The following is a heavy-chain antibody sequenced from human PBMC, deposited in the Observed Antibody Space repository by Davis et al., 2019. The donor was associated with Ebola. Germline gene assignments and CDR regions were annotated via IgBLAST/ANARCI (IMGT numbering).Heavy chain of an antibody. CDR3: ARGSLKGRENYYYYYGMDV. V-gene: IGHV3-48*03. Sequence: PGGSLRLSCAASGFTFSSYEMNWVRQAPGKGLEWVSYISSSGSTIYYADSVKGRFTISRDNAKNSLYLQMNSLRAEDTAVYYCARGSLKGRENYYYYYGMDVWGQGTTVTVSS. CDR2: ISSSGSTI. CDR1: GFTFSSYE. D-gene: IGHD1-26*01. J-gene: IGHJ6*02.